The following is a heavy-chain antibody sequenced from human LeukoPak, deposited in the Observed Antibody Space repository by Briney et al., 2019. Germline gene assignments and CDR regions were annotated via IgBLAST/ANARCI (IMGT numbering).Heavy chain of an antibody. CDR1: GGTFSSYA. D-gene: IGHD4-17*01. J-gene: IGHJ4*02. CDR2: IIHIFGTA. V-gene: IGHV1-69*13. Sequence: SVKVSCKASGGTFSSYAISWVRQAPGQGLEWMGGIIHIFGTANYAQKFQGRVTITADESTSTAYMELSSLRSEDTAVYYCARETTTVTTVVVFDYWGQGTLVTVSS. CDR3: ARETTTVTTVVVFDY.